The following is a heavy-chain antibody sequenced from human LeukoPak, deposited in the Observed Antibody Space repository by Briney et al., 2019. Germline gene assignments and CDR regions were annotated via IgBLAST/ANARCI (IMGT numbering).Heavy chain of an antibody. CDR2: INHSGST. J-gene: IGHJ4*02. Sequence: SETLSLTCAVYGGSFSGYYWSWIRQPPGKGLEWIGEINHSGSTNYNPSLKSRVTISVDTSKNQFSLKLSSVTAADTAVYYCARGYCSGGSCYGFDYWGQGTLVTVSS. V-gene: IGHV4-34*01. CDR1: GGSFSGYY. CDR3: ARGYCSGGSCYGFDY. D-gene: IGHD2-15*01.